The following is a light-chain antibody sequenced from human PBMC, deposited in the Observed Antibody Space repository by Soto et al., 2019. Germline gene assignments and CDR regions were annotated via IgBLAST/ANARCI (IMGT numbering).Light chain of an antibody. Sequence: EIMLTQSPGTLSLSPGERATLSCRASQSVSSSYLAWYQQKPGQAPRLLIYDASNRATGIPARFSGSGSGTDFTLTISGLEPEDFSVYYCPQRYNWPITFGQGTRLEIK. V-gene: IGKV3D-20*02. J-gene: IGKJ5*01. CDR2: DAS. CDR1: QSVSSSY. CDR3: PQRYNWPIT.